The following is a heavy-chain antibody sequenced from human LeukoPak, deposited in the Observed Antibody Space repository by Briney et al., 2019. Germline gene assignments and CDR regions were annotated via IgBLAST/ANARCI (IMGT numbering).Heavy chain of an antibody. CDR1: GGTFSSYA. CDR3: GRAGKVVTCDY. CDR2: ISAYNGNT. Sequence: ASVKVSCKASGGTFSSYAISRVRQAPGQGLEWMGWISAYNGNTNYAQKLQGRVTMTTDTSTSTAYMELRSLRSDDTAVYYCGRAGKVVTCDYWGQRTLVTVSS. V-gene: IGHV1-18*01. D-gene: IGHD4-23*01. J-gene: IGHJ4*02.